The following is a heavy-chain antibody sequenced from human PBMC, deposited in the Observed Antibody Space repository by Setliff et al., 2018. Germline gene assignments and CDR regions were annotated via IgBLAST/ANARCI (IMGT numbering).Heavy chain of an antibody. CDR3: ARDLGDSGSYSPGSDY. D-gene: IGHD1-26*01. J-gene: IGHJ4*02. Sequence: ASVKVSCKTSGYSFTKYFLHWVRQAPGQGLEWMGRVFTATDDTQFRTEFQGRVTMTTDTSISTAYLEVSGLTYDDTAVYYCARDLGDSGSYSPGSDYWGQGTLVTVSS. V-gene: IGHV1-2*06. CDR2: VFTATDDT. CDR1: GYSFTKYF.